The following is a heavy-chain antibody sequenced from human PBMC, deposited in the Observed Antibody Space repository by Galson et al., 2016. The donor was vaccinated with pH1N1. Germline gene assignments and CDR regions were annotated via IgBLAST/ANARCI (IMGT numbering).Heavy chain of an antibody. J-gene: IGHJ4*02. V-gene: IGHV3-11*01. D-gene: IGHD6-13*01. CDR3: AREWGIGAAGPLDS. CDR1: GFTLRDYY. CDR2: IGSSGNV. Sequence: SLRLSCAASGFTLRDYYMNWIRETPERGLEWLSSIGSSGNVAYADSVKGRCTISRDNAQTSLLLQMDSLRVDDTALYYCAREWGIGAAGPLDSWGQGALVIVSS.